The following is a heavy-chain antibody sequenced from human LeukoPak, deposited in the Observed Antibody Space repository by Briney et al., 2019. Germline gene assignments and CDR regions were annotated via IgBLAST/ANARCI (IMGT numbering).Heavy chain of an antibody. D-gene: IGHD3-10*01. Sequence: GSSVKVSCKASGGTFSSYAISWVRQSPGQGLEWMGRVIPILGIANYAQKFQGRVTITADKSTSTAYMELSSLRSDDTAVYYCARDLGRRYYGSGSPPTGYWGQGTLVTVSS. J-gene: IGHJ4*02. CDR3: ARDLGRRYYGSGSPPTGY. CDR2: VIPILGIA. CDR1: GGTFSSYA. V-gene: IGHV1-69*04.